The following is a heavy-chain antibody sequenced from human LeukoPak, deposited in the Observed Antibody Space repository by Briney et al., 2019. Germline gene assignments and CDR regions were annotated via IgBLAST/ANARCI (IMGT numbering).Heavy chain of an antibody. V-gene: IGHV4-39*01. J-gene: IGHJ4*02. CDR1: GGSISSYY. CDR3: ARGTWDARSYYYYDFWSGYSTYYFDY. Sequence: PSETLSLTCTVSGGSISSYYWGWIRQPPGKGLEWIGSIYYSGSTYYNPSLKSRVTISVDTSKNQFSLKLSSVTAADTAVYYCARGTWDARSYYYYDFWSGYSTYYFDYWGQGTLVTVSS. CDR2: IYYSGST. D-gene: IGHD3-3*01.